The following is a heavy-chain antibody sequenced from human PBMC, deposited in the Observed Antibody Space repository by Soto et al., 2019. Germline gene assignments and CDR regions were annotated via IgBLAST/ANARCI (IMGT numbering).Heavy chain of an antibody. D-gene: IGHD1-1*01. CDR3: ARSTTDWNFDS. V-gene: IGHV1-69*06. CDR2: FIPIFETP. Sequence: QVHLVQSGAEVKKPGSSVKVSCKASGDNFSRDNFTNYAIGWVRQAPGQGLEWMGGFIPIFETPNYAQKLQGRVTITADKSTTTAYMELRSLTSEDTAVYYCARSTTDWNFDSWVQGSLVTVSS. CDR1: GDNFSRDNFTNYA. J-gene: IGHJ4*02.